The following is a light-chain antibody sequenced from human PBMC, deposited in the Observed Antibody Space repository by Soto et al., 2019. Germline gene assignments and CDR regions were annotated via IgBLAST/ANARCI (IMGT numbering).Light chain of an antibody. CDR3: QSYDSSLSGYVV. CDR2: GNS. J-gene: IGLJ2*01. CDR1: SSNIGAGYD. V-gene: IGLV1-40*01. Sequence: QPVLTQPPSVSGAPGQRVTISCTGSSSNIGAGYDVHWYQQLPGTAPKLLIYGNSNRPSGVPDRFSGSESGTSASLAITGLQAEDEADYYCQSYDSSLSGYVVFGGGTQLTVL.